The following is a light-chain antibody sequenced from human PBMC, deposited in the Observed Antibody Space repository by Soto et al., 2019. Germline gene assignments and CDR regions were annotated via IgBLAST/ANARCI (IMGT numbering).Light chain of an antibody. CDR1: QGISSA. Sequence: AIQLTQSPSSLSASVGDRVTITCRASQGISSALAWYQQKPGKAPKLLIYDASSLESGVPSRFSGSGSGTDFTLTILSLQPEDFATYYCQQFNSYPLTFGPGNKVDIK. V-gene: IGKV1-13*02. CDR2: DAS. J-gene: IGKJ3*01. CDR3: QQFNSYPLT.